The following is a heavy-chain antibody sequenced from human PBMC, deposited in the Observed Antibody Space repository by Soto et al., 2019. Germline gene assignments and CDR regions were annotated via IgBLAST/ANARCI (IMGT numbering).Heavy chain of an antibody. J-gene: IGHJ4*02. CDR1: GYTFTSFG. CDR2: ITVSNGNP. D-gene: IGHD1-1*01. Sequence: QVQLAQSGGEVKKPGASVKVSCKASGYTFTSFGIGWVRQAPGQGLEYMGWITVSNGNPNYAPKFQDRVTMTVDTSTSTAYMELRSLISDDTAMYYCARWLQLRTLDYWGQGTLVTVSS. V-gene: IGHV1-18*01. CDR3: ARWLQLRTLDY.